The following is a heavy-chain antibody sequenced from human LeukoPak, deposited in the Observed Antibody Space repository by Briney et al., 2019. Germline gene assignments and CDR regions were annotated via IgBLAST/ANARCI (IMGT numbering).Heavy chain of an antibody. V-gene: IGHV3-74*01. CDR2: IDRDGSRT. J-gene: IGHJ4*02. CDR3: VRGNDYGGPHY. Sequence: GGSLRLSCAVSGFTFSSYWMHWVRQAPGKGLVWVSRIDRDGSRTNYADSVKGRFTISRDNGKNTLFLQMNSLRAEDAAVYYCVRGNDYGGPHYWGQGTLVTVSS. CDR1: GFTFSSYW. D-gene: IGHD4-23*01.